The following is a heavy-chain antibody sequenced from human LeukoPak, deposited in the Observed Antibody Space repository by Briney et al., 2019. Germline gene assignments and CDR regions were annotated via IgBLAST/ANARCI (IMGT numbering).Heavy chain of an antibody. CDR2: ISSSGSTR. CDR3: ARDVGYYFDY. J-gene: IGHJ4*02. V-gene: IGHV3-48*03. Sequence: QPGGSLRLSCAASGFTFGSYEMNWVRQAPGKGLEWISYISSSGSTRYYADSVKGRFTISRDNAKNSLYLQMNSLRAEDTAVYYCARDVGYYFDYWGQGTLVTVSS. CDR1: GFTFGSYE. D-gene: IGHD1-26*01.